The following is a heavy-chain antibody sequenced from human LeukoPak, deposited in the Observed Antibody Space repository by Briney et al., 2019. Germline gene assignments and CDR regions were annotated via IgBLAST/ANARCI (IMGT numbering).Heavy chain of an antibody. CDR1: GFALSAYW. J-gene: IGHJ4*02. CDR2: IKQDGTVQ. V-gene: IGHV3-7*03. Sequence: GGSLRLSCAASGFALSAYWMNWVRQAPGKGLQWLANIKQDGTVQHYVDSVKGRFTISRDNAKNSLFLQMNSLRAEDTAVYYCAKDHDKYYGSGSYYDFWYWGQGTLVTVSS. D-gene: IGHD3-10*01. CDR3: AKDHDKYYGSGSYYDFWY.